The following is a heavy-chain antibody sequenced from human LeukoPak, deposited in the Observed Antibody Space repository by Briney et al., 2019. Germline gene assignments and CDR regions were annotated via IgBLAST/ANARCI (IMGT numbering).Heavy chain of an antibody. CDR2: INPSGGST. D-gene: IGHD3-10*01. CDR1: GYTFTSYY. V-gene: IGHV1-46*01. J-gene: IGHJ4*02. CDR3: ARVRELLWFGGDLDY. Sequence: GASVKVSCKASGYTFTSYYMHWVRQAPGQGLEWMGIINPSGGSTSYAQKFQGRVTMTRDTSASTVYTELSSLRSEDTAVYHCARVRELLWFGGDLDYWGQGTLVTVSS.